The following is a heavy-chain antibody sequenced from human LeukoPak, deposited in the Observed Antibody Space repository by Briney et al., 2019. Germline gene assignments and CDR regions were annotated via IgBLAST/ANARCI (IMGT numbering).Heavy chain of an antibody. Sequence: ASVKVSCKVSGYTHTELSMHWVRQASAKGLEWMVGFIPEDGETIYAQKFQGRVTMTEDTSKDTAYMELSSLRSEDTAVYYCATCQGGYSSGWYGSWFDPWGQGTLVTVSS. CDR3: ATCQGGYSSGWYGSWFDP. V-gene: IGHV1-24*01. CDR1: GYTHTELS. D-gene: IGHD6-19*01. J-gene: IGHJ5*02. CDR2: FIPEDGET.